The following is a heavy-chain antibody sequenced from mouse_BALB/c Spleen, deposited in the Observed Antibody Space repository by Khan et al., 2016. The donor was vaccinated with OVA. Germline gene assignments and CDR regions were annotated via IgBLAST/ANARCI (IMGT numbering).Heavy chain of an antibody. V-gene: IGHV2-6-4*01. CDR3: ARNRDGGSYWYFDV. CDR2: IWIGGSA. CDR1: GFSLSRYS. D-gene: IGHD3-3*01. Sequence: QVQLKESGPGLVAPSQSLSITCTVSGFSLSRYSVHWVRQPPGTGLEWLGIIWIGGSADYNSPLKSRLSISKDNSKSQVFLKLNNLQTDDTAMYYCARNRDGGSYWYFDVWGAGTTVTVSS. J-gene: IGHJ1*01.